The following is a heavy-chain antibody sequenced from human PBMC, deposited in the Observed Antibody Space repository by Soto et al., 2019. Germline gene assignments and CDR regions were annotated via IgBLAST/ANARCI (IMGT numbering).Heavy chain of an antibody. CDR3: ARDRRDGMDV. Sequence: EVQLVESGGGLVQPGGSLRLSCAASGFTVSSNYMSWVRQAPGKGLEWVSVIYSGGSTYYADSVKGSFTISVDNSKNTLYHQMHSMRAEDTAVYYCARDRRDGMDVWGQGTTVTVSS. CDR1: GFTVSSNY. CDR2: IYSGGST. J-gene: IGHJ6*02. V-gene: IGHV3-66*01.